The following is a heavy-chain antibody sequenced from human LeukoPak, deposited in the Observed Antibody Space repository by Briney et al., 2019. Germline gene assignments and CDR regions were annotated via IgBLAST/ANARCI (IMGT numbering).Heavy chain of an antibody. CDR1: GGTFSSYA. CDR3: ARLPGENYYDSSGYYPAGANWFDP. CDR2: IIPILGIA. D-gene: IGHD3-22*01. Sequence: SVKVSCKASGGTFSSYAISWVRQAPGQGLEWMGRIIPILGIANYAQKFQGRVTITADKSTSTAYMELSSLRSEDTAAYYCARLPGENYYDSSGYYPAGANWFDPWGQGTLVTVSS. J-gene: IGHJ5*02. V-gene: IGHV1-69*04.